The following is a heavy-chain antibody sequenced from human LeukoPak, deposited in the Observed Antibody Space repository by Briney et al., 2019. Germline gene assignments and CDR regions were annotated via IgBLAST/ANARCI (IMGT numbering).Heavy chain of an antibody. CDR1: GYTLSSYG. D-gene: IGHD2-2*01. Sequence: LRLSCAAYGYTLSSYGMRWVRQTPGKGLEWIGEINHIGSTNSNPPLKSRVAISVGTSKNQFSLELSSVTAADTTVYYCARKNFYRYCRSTSCYRPYYYYYMDVWGKGTTVTISS. V-gene: IGHV4-34*01. J-gene: IGHJ6*03. CDR3: ARKNFYRYCRSTSCYRPYYYYYMDV. CDR2: INHIGST.